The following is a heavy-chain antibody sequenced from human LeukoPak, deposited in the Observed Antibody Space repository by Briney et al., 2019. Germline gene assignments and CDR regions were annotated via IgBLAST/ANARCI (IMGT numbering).Heavy chain of an antibody. Sequence: ASVKVSCKASGYTFTSYDINWVRQATGQGLEWMGWMNPNSGNTGYAQKFQGRVTITRNTSISTAYMELSSLRSEDTAVYYCARAEGSWNYDFWSGYYGPSYNWFDPWGQGTLVTVSS. V-gene: IGHV1-8*03. CDR1: GYTFTSYD. D-gene: IGHD3-3*01. CDR2: MNPNSGNT. J-gene: IGHJ5*02. CDR3: ARAEGSWNYDFWSGYYGPSYNWFDP.